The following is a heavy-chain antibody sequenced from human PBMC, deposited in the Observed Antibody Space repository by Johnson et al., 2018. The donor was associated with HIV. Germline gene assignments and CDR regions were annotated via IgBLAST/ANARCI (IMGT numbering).Heavy chain of an antibody. Sequence: QVHLVESGGGVVQPGRSLRLSCAASGFTFSSYAMHWVRQAPGKGLEWVAVISYGGKNKYYADSVKGRFTISRDNSKNTLYLQMNSLRAEDTAVYYCARDPRLGELKIDRRGYAFDIWGQGTMVTVSS. CDR2: ISYGGKNK. CDR3: ARDPRLGELKIDRRGYAFDI. CDR1: GFTFSSYA. V-gene: IGHV3-30*04. D-gene: IGHD3-16*01. J-gene: IGHJ3*02.